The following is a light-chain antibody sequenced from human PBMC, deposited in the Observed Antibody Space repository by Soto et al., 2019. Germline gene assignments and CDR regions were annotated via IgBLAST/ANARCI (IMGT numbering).Light chain of an antibody. J-gene: IGKJ3*01. CDR3: QQFGRSPRFT. CDR1: QSVSSSY. Sequence: EIVLTQSPGTLSLSPGERATLSCRASQSVSSSYLAWYQQKPGQAPRILIYGASSRATGIPARFSGSGSGTDFTLTISSLETEYFAGDYCQQFGRSPRFTFGPGTKVDFK. CDR2: GAS. V-gene: IGKV3-20*01.